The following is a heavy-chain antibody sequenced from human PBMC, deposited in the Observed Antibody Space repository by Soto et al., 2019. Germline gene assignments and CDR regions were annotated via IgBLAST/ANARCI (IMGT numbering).Heavy chain of an antibody. CDR1: GGSISSYY. Sequence: SETLSHTCTVSGGSISSYYWSWIRQPPGKGLEWIGYIYYSGSTNYNPSLKSRVTISVDTSKNQFSLKLSSVTAADTAVYYCARGGRWLQFYYFDYWGQGTLVTVSS. CDR2: IYYSGST. J-gene: IGHJ4*02. D-gene: IGHD5-12*01. CDR3: ARGGRWLQFYYFDY. V-gene: IGHV4-59*01.